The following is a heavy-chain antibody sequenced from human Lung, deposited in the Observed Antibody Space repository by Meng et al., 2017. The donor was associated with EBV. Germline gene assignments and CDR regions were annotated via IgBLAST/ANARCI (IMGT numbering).Heavy chain of an antibody. J-gene: IGHJ4*02. CDR2: INAYNGDT. CDR3: ARVEVGITSGDY. D-gene: IGHD1-26*01. Sequence: QAQLVQSGGEVTKPXASXKVSCKASGYTFTNYGITWVRQAPGQGLEWMGWINAYNGDTNYAQTLQGRVTMTTDTSTSTAYMELRSLRSDDTAVYYCARVEVGITSGDYWGQGTLVTVSS. V-gene: IGHV1-18*01. CDR1: GYTFTNYG.